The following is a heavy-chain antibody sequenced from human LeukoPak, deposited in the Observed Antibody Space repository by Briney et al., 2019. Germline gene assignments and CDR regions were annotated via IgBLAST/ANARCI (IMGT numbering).Heavy chain of an antibody. V-gene: IGHV3-7*03. D-gene: IGHD5-24*01. CDR1: GFMFSSYW. CDR3: AREEVRSFDN. J-gene: IGHJ4*02. CDR2: IKQDGSEK. Sequence: GGSLRLTCAASGFMFSSYWMTWVRQAPGKGLEWVANIKQDGSEKYYMSSVRGRFTISRDNAKNSLYLQMNNVRAEDTAVYYCAREEVRSFDNWGQGTLVTVSS.